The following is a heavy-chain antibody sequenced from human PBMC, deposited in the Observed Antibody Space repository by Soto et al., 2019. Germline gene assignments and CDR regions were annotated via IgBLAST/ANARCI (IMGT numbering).Heavy chain of an antibody. J-gene: IGHJ4*02. V-gene: IGHV1-3*01. Sequence: ASVKVSCTASGYTFTSYAMHWVCQAPGQRLEWMGWINAGNGNTKYSQKFQCRVTITRDTSARTAYMVLSSLRSEDTAVYYCARSSVMITALDNWDKETLFTVCS. D-gene: IGHD3-16*01. CDR2: INAGNGNT. CDR3: ARSSVMITALDN. CDR1: GYTFTSYA.